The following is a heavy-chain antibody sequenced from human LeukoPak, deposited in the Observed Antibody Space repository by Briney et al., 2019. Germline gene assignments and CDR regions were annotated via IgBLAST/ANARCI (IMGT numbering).Heavy chain of an antibody. D-gene: IGHD3-3*01. J-gene: IGHJ4*02. CDR3: ARDFWSGYYTGTSTDY. CDR2: INPNSGGT. CDR1: GYTFTGYY. Sequence: GASVKVSCKASGYTFTGYYMHWVRQAPGQGLEWMGWINPNSGGTNYAQKFQGRVTMTRDTSISIDYMDLSRLRFDDTAVYYCARDFWSGYYTGTSTDYWGQGTLVTVSS. V-gene: IGHV1-2*02.